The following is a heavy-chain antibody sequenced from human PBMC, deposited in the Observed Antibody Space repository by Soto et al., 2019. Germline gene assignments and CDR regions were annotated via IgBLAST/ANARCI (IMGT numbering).Heavy chain of an antibody. V-gene: IGHV1-69*01. CDR2: IIPIFGTA. Sequence: QVQLVQSGAEVKKPGSSVKVSCKASGGTFSSYAISWVRQAPGQGLERMGGIIPIFGTANYAQKFQGRVTITADESTSTAYMELSSLRSEDTAVYYCARDGGYYYDSSGEPFDIWGQGTMVTVSS. CDR3: ARDGGYYYDSSGEPFDI. J-gene: IGHJ3*02. D-gene: IGHD3-22*01. CDR1: GGTFSSYA.